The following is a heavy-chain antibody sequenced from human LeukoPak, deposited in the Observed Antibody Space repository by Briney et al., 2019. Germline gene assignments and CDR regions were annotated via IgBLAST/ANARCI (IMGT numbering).Heavy chain of an antibody. Sequence: ASVKVSCKASGYTFTSYWIQWVRQAPGQGLEWMGLVNPDGGSTAYAHRFQGRVIMTRDTSTGTAYMDLSSLRSEDTAVYHCARAPPNRSTMVDFWGQGTLVTISS. CDR3: ARAPPNRSTMVDF. J-gene: IGHJ4*01. CDR1: GYTFTSYW. D-gene: IGHD2-15*01. CDR2: VNPDGGST. V-gene: IGHV1-46*01.